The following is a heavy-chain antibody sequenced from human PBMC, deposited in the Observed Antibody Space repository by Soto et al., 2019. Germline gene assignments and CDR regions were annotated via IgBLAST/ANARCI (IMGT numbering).Heavy chain of an antibody. CDR3: ARLGLGYCSGGSCYPAAFDF. CDR1: GDSISRSSHY. V-gene: IGHV4-39*01. Sequence: QLQLQESGPGVVKASETLSLTCTVSGDSISRSSHYWGWIRQPPGKGLEWIGSVYYSGTTYYNPSLWSRVTITGETSECLSSLRLTSVTAAATAVYFCARLGLGYCSGGSCYPAAFDFWCPGTMVCVPS. J-gene: IGHJ3*01. CDR2: VYYSGTT. D-gene: IGHD2-15*01.